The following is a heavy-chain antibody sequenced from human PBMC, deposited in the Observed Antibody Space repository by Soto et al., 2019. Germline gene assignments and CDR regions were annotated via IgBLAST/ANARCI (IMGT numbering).Heavy chain of an antibody. J-gene: IGHJ6*02. Sequence: EVQLVESGGGLIQPGGSLRLSCAASGLTVSSNYMNWVRQAPGKGLEWVSLIYTGGGTYYADSVKGRFTVSRDNSKNTLYLQMNSLRAEDTAVYYCARMGQWRVPGDYYYGMDVWGQGTWVTVSS. CDR3: ARMGQWRVPGDYYYGMDV. V-gene: IGHV3-53*01. CDR1: GLTVSSNY. D-gene: IGHD6-19*01. CDR2: IYTGGGT.